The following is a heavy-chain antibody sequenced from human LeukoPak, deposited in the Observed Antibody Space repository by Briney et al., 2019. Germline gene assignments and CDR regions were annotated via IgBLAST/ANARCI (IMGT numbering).Heavy chain of an antibody. CDR2: ISGSGGST. J-gene: IGHJ5*02. V-gene: IGHV3-23*01. D-gene: IGHD6-13*01. CDR1: GFTFSSYA. CDR3: AKDSTSYGIAAVGSLFWFDP. Sequence: GSLRLSCAASGFTFSSYAMSWVRQAPGKGLEWVSAISGSGGSTYYADSVKGRFTISRDNSKNTLYLQMNNLRAEDTGVYYCAKDSTSYGIAAVGSLFWFDPWGQGTLVTVSS.